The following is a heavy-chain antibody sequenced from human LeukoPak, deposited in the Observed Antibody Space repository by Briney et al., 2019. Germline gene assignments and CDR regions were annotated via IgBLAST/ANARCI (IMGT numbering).Heavy chain of an antibody. V-gene: IGHV4-59*01. CDR2: IYYSRST. CDR1: GGSISSYY. J-gene: IGHJ5*02. Sequence: SETLCLTCTVSGGSISSYYWSWVRQPPGKGLEWIWYIYYSRSTKYNPYPKSRVTISVDTANNHFSLKLSSVTAADTAVYYCARVYPYCGGDCYSVGFDPWGQGTLVTVSS. D-gene: IGHD2-21*02. CDR3: ARVYPYCGGDCYSVGFDP.